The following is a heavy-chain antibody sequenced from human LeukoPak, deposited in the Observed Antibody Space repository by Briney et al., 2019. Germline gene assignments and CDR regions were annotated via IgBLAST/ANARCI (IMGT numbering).Heavy chain of an antibody. J-gene: IGHJ5*02. CDR3: ARDLGQYYDTSDNWFDP. V-gene: IGHV3-21*01. D-gene: IGHD3-22*01. CDR2: ITRTSNYI. CDR1: GFTFSSYT. Sequence: GGSLRLSCAASGFTFSSYTMNWVRQAPGKGLEWVSSITRTSNYIYYADSVKGRFTVSRDNAKNSLFLQMNSLRAEDTAVYYCARDLGQYYDTSDNWFDPWGQGTLVTVSS.